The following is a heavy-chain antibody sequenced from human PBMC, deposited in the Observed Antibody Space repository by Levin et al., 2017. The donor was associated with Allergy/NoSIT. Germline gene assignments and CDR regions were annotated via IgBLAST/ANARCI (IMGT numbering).Heavy chain of an antibody. CDR2: IYYSGST. Sequence: PSETLSLTCTVSGGSISSYYWSWIRQPPGKGLEWIGYIYYSGSTNYNPSLKSRVTISVDTSKNQFSLKLSSVTAADTAVYYCARVEMAVAGTGAFDIWGQGTMVTVSS. CDR1: GGSISSYY. D-gene: IGHD6-19*01. V-gene: IGHV4-59*01. CDR3: ARVEMAVAGTGAFDI. J-gene: IGHJ3*02.